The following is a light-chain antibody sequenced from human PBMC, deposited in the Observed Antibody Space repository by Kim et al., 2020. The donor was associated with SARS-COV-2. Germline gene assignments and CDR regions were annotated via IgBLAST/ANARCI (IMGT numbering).Light chain of an antibody. V-gene: IGLV1-40*01. CDR2: GNS. Sequence: QSVLTQPPSVSGAPGQRVTISCTGSRSNIGAGYDVHWYQQLPGTAPKLLIYGNSNRPSGVPDRFSGSKSGTSASLAITGLQAEDEADYYCQSYDSSLSGWVFGGGTHLTVL. CDR1: RSNIGAGYD. CDR3: QSYDSSLSGWV. J-gene: IGLJ3*02.